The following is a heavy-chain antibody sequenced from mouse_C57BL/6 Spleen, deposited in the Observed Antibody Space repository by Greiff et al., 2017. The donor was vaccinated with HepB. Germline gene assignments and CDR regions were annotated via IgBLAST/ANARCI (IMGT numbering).Heavy chain of an antibody. CDR2: IDPSDSYT. D-gene: IGHD6-1*01. CDR3: ARSERGHGAMDY. J-gene: IGHJ4*01. Sequence: VQLQQSGAELVMPGASVKLSCKASGYTFTSYWMHWVKQRPGQGLEWIGEIDPSDSYTNYNQKFKGKSTLTVDKSSSTAYMQLSSLTSEDSAVYDCARSERGHGAMDYWGQGTSVTVSS. CDR1: GYTFTSYW. V-gene: IGHV1-69*01.